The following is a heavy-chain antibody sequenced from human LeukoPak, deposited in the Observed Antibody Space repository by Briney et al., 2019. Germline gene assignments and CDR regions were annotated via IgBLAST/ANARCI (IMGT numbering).Heavy chain of an antibody. CDR3: ARDLGGSPKGYFDL. Sequence: ASVKVSCKASGYTFTSYGISWVRRAPGQGLEWMGWISAYNGNTNYAQKLQGRVTMTTDTSTSTAYMELRSLRSDDTAVYYCARDLGGSPKGYFDLWGRGTLVTVSS. CDR2: ISAYNGNT. V-gene: IGHV1-18*01. CDR1: GYTFTSYG. D-gene: IGHD3-16*01. J-gene: IGHJ2*01.